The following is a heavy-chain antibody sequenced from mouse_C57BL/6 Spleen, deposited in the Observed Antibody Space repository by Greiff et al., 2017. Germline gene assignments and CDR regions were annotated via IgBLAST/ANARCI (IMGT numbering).Heavy chain of an antibody. V-gene: IGHV1-63*01. CDR3: ALYYDYGDY. J-gene: IGHJ2*01. Sequence: QVQLKESGAELVRPGTSVKMSCKASGYTFTNYWIGWAKQRPGHGLEWIGDIYPGGGYTNYNEKFKGKATLTADKSSSTAYMQFSSLTSEDSAIYYCALYYDYGDYWGQGTTLTVSS. D-gene: IGHD2-4*01. CDR1: GYTFTNYW. CDR2: IYPGGGYT.